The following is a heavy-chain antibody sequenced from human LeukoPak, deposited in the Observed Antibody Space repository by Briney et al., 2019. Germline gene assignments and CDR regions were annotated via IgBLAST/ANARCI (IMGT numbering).Heavy chain of an antibody. V-gene: IGHV4-59*12. Sequence: SETLSLTCTVSGGSISSYYWSWIRQPPGKGLEWIGYIYYSGSTNYNPSLKSRVTISVDTSENQFSLKLNSVTAADTAVYYCARTTEDCSSTSCYQYWFDPWGQGTLVTVSS. CDR1: GGSISSYY. D-gene: IGHD2-2*01. J-gene: IGHJ5*02. CDR2: IYYSGST. CDR3: ARTTEDCSSTSCYQYWFDP.